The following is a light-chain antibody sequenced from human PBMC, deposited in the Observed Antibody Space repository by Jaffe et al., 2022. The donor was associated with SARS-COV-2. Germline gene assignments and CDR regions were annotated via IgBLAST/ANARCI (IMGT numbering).Light chain of an antibody. J-gene: IGLJ3*02. CDR1: ALPKKY. CDR3: YSTDSSGNHRPWV. CDR2: EDS. Sequence: SYELTQPPSVSVSPGQTARITCSGDALPKKYPYWYQQKSGQAPVLVIYEDSKRPSGIPERFSGSSSGTMATLTISGAQVEDEADYYCYSTDSSGNHRPWVFGGGTKLTVL. V-gene: IGLV3-10*01.